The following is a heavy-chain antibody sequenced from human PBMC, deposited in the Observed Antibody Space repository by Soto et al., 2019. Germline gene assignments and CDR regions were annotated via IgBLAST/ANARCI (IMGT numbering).Heavy chain of an antibody. CDR3: ARGRSTMNWFDP. V-gene: IGHV4-59*01. CDR1: GGSISSYY. CDR2: IYYSGST. D-gene: IGHD3-10*01. J-gene: IGHJ5*02. Sequence: QVQLQESGPGLVKPSETLSLTCTVSGGSISSYYWSWIRQPPGKGLEWIGYIYYSGSTNCNPSLKSRVTISVDTSRNQFSLKLSSVTAADTAVYYCARGRSTMNWFDPWGQGTLVTVSS.